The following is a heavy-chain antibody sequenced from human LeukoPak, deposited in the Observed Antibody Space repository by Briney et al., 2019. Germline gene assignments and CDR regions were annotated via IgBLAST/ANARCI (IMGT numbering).Heavy chain of an antibody. J-gene: IGHJ2*01. CDR2: IYSGDSDT. CDR3: ARTYCGGGSCYLGYWYFDL. D-gene: IGHD2-15*01. CDR1: GYSFSIYW. V-gene: IGHV5-51*01. Sequence: GESLKISCKGSGYSFSIYWIGWVRQMPGKGLEWMGIIYSGDSDTRFSPSFQGQVTISADKSISTAYLQWTSLKASDTAMYYCARTYCGGGSCYLGYWYFDLWGRGTLVTVSS.